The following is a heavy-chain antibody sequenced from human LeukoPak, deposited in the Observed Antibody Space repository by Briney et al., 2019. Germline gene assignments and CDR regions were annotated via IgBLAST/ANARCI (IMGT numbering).Heavy chain of an antibody. V-gene: IGHV3-23*01. CDR2: INGGGVNT. J-gene: IGHJ4*02. CDR3: AKDLYSNYGPADY. D-gene: IGHD4-11*01. CDR1: GFTFSSYT. Sequence: GGSLRLSCAASGFTFSSYTMSWVRQAPGKGLEWVSTINGGGVNTHYADSVGGRFTISRDNSKNTLFLQMNSLRDEDTAVYYCAKDLYSNYGPADYWGQGNLVTVSS.